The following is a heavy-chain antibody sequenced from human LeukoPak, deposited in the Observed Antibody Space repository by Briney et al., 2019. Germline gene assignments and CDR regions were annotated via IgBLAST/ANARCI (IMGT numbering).Heavy chain of an antibody. Sequence: SGGSLRLSCAASGFTFSSYGMPWVRQAPGKGLEWVAVISYDGSNKYYADSVKGRFTISRDNSKNTLYLQMNSLRAEDTAVYYCAKGSRYCSGGSCYSSYYYGMDVWGQGTTVTVSS. V-gene: IGHV3-30*18. CDR3: AKGSRYCSGGSCYSSYYYGMDV. J-gene: IGHJ6*02. D-gene: IGHD2-15*01. CDR1: GFTFSSYG. CDR2: ISYDGSNK.